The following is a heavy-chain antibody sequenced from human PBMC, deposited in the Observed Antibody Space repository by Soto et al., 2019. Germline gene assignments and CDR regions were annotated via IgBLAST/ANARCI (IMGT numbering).Heavy chain of an antibody. Sequence: EVQLVESGGGLVKPGGPLRLSCAASGFTFSSYSMNWVSQAPGKGLEWVSSISSSSSYIYYADSVKGRFTISRDNAKNSLYLQMNSLRAEDTAVYYCARDRIAAAGTEMDVWGQGTTVTVSS. J-gene: IGHJ6*02. CDR1: GFTFSSYS. D-gene: IGHD6-13*01. CDR3: ARDRIAAAGTEMDV. V-gene: IGHV3-21*01. CDR2: ISSSSSYI.